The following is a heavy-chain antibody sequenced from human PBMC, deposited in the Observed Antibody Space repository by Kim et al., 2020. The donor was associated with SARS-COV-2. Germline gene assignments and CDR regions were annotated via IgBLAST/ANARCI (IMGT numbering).Heavy chain of an antibody. CDR1: GFTFSSYG. CDR2: ISYDGSNK. J-gene: IGHJ6*01. V-gene: IGHV3-30*18. CDR3: AKVGATTVTTRYYYYGM. D-gene: IGHD4-17*01. Sequence: GGSLRLSCAASGFTFSSYGMHWVRQAPGKGLEWVAVISYDGSNKYYADSVKGRFTISRDNSKNTLYLQMNSLRAEDTAVYYCAKVGATTVTTRYYYYGM.